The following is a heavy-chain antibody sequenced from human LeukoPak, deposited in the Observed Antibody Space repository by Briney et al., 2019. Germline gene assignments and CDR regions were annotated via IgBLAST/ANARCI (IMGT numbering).Heavy chain of an antibody. CDR2: MNPNSGNT. CDR1: GYTFTSYG. CDR3: ARTKVGATPFDY. V-gene: IGHV1-8*02. Sequence: ASVKVSCKASGYTFTSYGISWVRQATGQGLEWMGWMNPNSGNTGYAQKFQGRVTMTRNTSISTAYMELSSLGSEDTAVYYCARTKVGATPFDYWGQGTLVTVSS. D-gene: IGHD1-26*01. J-gene: IGHJ4*02.